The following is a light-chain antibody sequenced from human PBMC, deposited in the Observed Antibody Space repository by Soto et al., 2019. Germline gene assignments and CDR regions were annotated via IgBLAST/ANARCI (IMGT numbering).Light chain of an antibody. CDR2: RAS. V-gene: IGKV3-15*01. CDR3: QQYNNWPRAT. Sequence: EIVMTQSPPTRSLSPGERATLSCRASQTINSNLAWYQQKPGQAPRLFIFRASSRATGIPARFSGSGSGTEFNLTISSPQSEDFAVYYCQQYNNWPRATFGGGTKVDIK. J-gene: IGKJ4*01. CDR1: QTINSN.